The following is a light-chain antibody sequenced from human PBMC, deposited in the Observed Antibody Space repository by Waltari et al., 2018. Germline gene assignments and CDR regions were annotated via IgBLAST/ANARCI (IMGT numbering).Light chain of an antibody. Sequence: QSALTQPPSVSGSPGQSVTIPCTGTSNDVGRYNRVSWYQQSPGTAPKLIIYEGSDRPAGVPPRFSGSKSGDTASLTISGLQAEDEADYYCASYIDTTTVTFGGGTKLTVL. CDR3: ASYIDTTTVT. CDR1: SNDVGRYNR. J-gene: IGLJ2*01. CDR2: EGS. V-gene: IGLV2-18*02.